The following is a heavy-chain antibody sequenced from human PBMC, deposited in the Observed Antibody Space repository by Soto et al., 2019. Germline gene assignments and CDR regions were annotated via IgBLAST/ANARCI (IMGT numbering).Heavy chain of an antibody. CDR2: IIPILGIA. Sequence: QVQLVQSGAEVKKPGSSVKVSCKASGGTFSSYTISWVRQAPGQGLEWMGRIIPILGIANYAQKFQGRVTITADKSTSTAYMELSSLRSEDTAVYYCARELAATGIYSSSPHYWFDPWGQGTLVTVSS. J-gene: IGHJ5*02. CDR1: GGTFSSYT. CDR3: ARELAATGIYSSSPHYWFDP. D-gene: IGHD6-6*01. V-gene: IGHV1-69*08.